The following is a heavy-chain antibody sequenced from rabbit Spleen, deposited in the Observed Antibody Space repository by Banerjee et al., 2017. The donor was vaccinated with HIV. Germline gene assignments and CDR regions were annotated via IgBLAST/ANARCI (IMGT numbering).Heavy chain of an antibody. Sequence: QEQLKESGGGLVQPGGSLKLSCKASGFDFSNYYMSWVRQAPGKGLEWIGYFDPVFGSTYFASWAKGRFTISKTSSTTVTLQMTTLTAADTATYFCARDTGTSFSTYGMDLWGPGTLVTVS. J-gene: IGHJ6*01. CDR1: GFDFSNYYM. D-gene: IGHD8-1*01. V-gene: IGHV1S45*01. CDR3: ARDTGTSFSTYGMDL. CDR2: FDPVFGST.